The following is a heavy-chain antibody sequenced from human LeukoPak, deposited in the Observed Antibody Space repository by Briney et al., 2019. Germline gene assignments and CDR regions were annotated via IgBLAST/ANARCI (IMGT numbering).Heavy chain of an antibody. D-gene: IGHD3-22*01. J-gene: IGHJ4*02. V-gene: IGHV3-74*01. CDR2: INSDGSST. Sequence: GGSLRLSCAASGFTLSSYWMHWVRQAPGRGLVWVSRINSDGSSTSYADSVKGRFTISRDNAKNSLYLQMNSLRAEDTAVYYCARGAYYYEDWGQGTLVTVSS. CDR1: GFTLSSYW. CDR3: ARGAYYYED.